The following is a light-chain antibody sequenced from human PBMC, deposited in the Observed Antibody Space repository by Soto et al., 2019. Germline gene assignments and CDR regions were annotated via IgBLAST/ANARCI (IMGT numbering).Light chain of an antibody. CDR1: QGISNY. V-gene: IGKV3-15*01. CDR2: GAS. J-gene: IGKJ1*01. CDR3: QHYNNWPPWT. Sequence: MTQSPSSLSASVGDRVTITCRASQGISNYLAWYQQKPGQAPRLLIYGASTRATGIPARFSGSGSGTEFTLTISSLQSEDFAVYSCQHYNNWPPWTFGQGTKVEIK.